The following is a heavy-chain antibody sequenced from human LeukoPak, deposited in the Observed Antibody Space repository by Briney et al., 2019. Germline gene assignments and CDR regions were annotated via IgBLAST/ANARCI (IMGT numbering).Heavy chain of an antibody. V-gene: IGHV3-7*01. CDR3: GRWLYSSGWAIDY. CDR2: IRQDGSGQ. J-gene: IGHJ4*02. CDR1: EFTFSSYG. D-gene: IGHD6-19*01. Sequence: GGSLRLSCVASEFTFSSYGMSWVRQAPGKGLEWVANIRQDGSGQFYADSVKGRFTISRDNAKNSLYLQMDSLRVEDTAVYYCGRWLYSSGWAIDYWGQGTLVTVSS.